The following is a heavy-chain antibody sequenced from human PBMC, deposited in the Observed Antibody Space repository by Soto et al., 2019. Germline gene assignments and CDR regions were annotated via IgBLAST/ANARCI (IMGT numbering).Heavy chain of an antibody. J-gene: IGHJ4*02. CDR2: ISSNGGST. V-gene: IGHV3-64D*06. D-gene: IGHD3-10*01. Sequence: GGSLRLSCSASGFTFSSYAMHWVRQAPGKGLEYVSAISSNGGSTYYADSVKGRFTISRDNSKNTLYLQMSSLRAEDTAVYYCVKGDRGVMARDYFDYWGQGTLVTVSS. CDR3: VKGDRGVMARDYFDY. CDR1: GFTFSSYA.